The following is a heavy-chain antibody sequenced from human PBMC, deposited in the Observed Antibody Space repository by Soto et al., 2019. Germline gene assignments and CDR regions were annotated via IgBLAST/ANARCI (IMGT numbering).Heavy chain of an antibody. V-gene: IGHV3-33*01. Sequence: GGSLRLSCAASRFTFSNYGMHWVRQAPGKGLEWVAVIWYDGSNKYYADSVKGRFTISRDNSKNTLYLQMNSLRAEDTAVYYCARDDIPGRAVAIYGMDVWGQGTTVTV. D-gene: IGHD6-19*01. CDR1: RFTFSNYG. CDR3: ARDDIPGRAVAIYGMDV. CDR2: IWYDGSNK. J-gene: IGHJ6*02.